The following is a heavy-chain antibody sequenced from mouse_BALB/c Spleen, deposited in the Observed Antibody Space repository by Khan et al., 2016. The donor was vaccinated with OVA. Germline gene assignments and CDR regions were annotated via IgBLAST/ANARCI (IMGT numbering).Heavy chain of an antibody. D-gene: IGHD6-1*01. CDR3: ARSASYWFFDV. CDR2: INTYTGEP. V-gene: IGHV9-3-1*01. CDR1: GYTFTNYG. J-gene: IGHJ1*01. Sequence: QIQLVQSGPELKKPGETVKISCKASGYTFTNYGMNWVQQAPGKGLKWMGWINTYTGEPTYADDFKGRFAFSLETSANTAYLQINNLKNEDTATYFCARSASYWFFDVWGAGTTVTVSS.